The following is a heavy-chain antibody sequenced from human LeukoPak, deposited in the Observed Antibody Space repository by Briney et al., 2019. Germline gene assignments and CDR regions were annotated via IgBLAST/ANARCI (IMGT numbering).Heavy chain of an antibody. CDR1: GGSISSYY. D-gene: IGHD2-2*01. CDR3: ARLSRYYYYMDV. Sequence: SETLSLTCTVSGGSISSYYWSWIRQPPGKGLEWIGYIYYSGSTNYNPSLKSRVTIFVDTSKNQFSLKLSSVTAADTAVYYCARLSRYYYYMDVWGKGTTVTVSS. V-gene: IGHV4-59*08. CDR2: IYYSGST. J-gene: IGHJ6*03.